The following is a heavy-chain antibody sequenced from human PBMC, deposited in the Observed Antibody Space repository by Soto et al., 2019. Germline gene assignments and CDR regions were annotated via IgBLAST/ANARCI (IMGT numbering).Heavy chain of an antibody. CDR3: ARFSILDSLDY. D-gene: IGHD2-8*01. J-gene: IGHJ4*02. V-gene: IGHV4-31*11. CDR2: IYYSGST. Sequence: PSETLSLTCAVYGGSFSGYYWSWIRQHPGKGLEWIGYIYYSGSTYYNPSLKSRVTISVDTSKNQFSLKLSSVTAADTAVYYCARFSILDSLDYWGQGTLVTVSS. CDR1: GGSFSGYY.